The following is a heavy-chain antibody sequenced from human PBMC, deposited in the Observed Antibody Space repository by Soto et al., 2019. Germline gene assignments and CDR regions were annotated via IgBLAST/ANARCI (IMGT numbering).Heavy chain of an antibody. V-gene: IGHV3-30*18. J-gene: IGHJ4*02. D-gene: IGHD4-17*01. Sequence: GGSLRLSCAASGFTFSSYGMHWVRQAPGKGLEWVAVISYDGSNKYYADSVKGRFTISRDNSKNTLYLQMNSLRAEDTAVYYCAKTGDYHGGFDYWGQGTLVTVSS. CDR1: GFTFSSYG. CDR2: ISYDGSNK. CDR3: AKTGDYHGGFDY.